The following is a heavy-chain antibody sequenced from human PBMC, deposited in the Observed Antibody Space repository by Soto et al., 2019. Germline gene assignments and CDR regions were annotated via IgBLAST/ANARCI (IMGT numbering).Heavy chain of an antibody. D-gene: IGHD7-27*01. CDR3: AKRRGDGYFDL. Sequence: GGSLRLSCAASGFTFGNFFMAWVGRAPGKGLEWVSAIGGTSGSTYYADSVKGRFTISRDNSKDTLSLQMNSLGAEDTALYYCAKRRGDGYFDLWGRGTLVTVSS. CDR1: GFTFGNFF. V-gene: IGHV3-23*01. CDR2: IGGTSGST. J-gene: IGHJ2*01.